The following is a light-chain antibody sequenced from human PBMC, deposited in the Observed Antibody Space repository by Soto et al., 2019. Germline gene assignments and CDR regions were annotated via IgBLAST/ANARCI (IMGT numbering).Light chain of an antibody. CDR1: QDISNY. CDR2: DAS. V-gene: IGKV1-33*01. Sequence: DIQMTQSPSSLSASVGDKVTITCQASQDISNYLNWYQQKPGKAPKLLIYDASNLETGVPSRFSGSGSGTDFTFTISTPQPEDIATYYCQQYDDLPRAFGPGTKVDI. CDR3: QQYDDLPRA. J-gene: IGKJ3*01.